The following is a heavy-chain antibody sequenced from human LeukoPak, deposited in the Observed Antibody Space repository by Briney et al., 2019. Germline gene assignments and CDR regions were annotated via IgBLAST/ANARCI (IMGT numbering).Heavy chain of an antibody. CDR2: INHSGST. J-gene: IGHJ5*02. D-gene: IGHD1-14*01. CDR1: GGSFSGYY. V-gene: IGHV4-34*01. CDR3: AREGEPSNWFDP. Sequence: PSETLSLTCAVYGGSFSGYYWSWIRQPPGKGLEWIGEINHSGSTNYNPSLKSRVTISVDTSKNQFSLKLSSVTAADTAVYYCAREGEPSNWFDPWGQGTLVTVSS.